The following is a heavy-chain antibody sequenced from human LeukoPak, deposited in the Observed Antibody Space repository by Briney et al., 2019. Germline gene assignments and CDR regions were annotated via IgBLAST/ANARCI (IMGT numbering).Heavy chain of an antibody. CDR1: GYSFTSGHY. D-gene: IGHD2-2*01. CDR2: IYHTGSA. J-gene: IGHJ4*02. Sequence: SETLSLTCSVSGYSFTSGHYWGWIRQPPGKGLEWIANIYHTGSAHYNPSLKSRVTISVDTSKNLFPLKLSSVTAADTAVYYCARYCTSTTCTLREFDYWGQGTLVTVSS. CDR3: ARYCTSTTCTLREFDY. V-gene: IGHV4-38-2*01.